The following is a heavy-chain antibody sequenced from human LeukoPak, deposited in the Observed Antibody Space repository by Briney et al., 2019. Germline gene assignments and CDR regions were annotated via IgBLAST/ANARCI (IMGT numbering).Heavy chain of an antibody. V-gene: IGHV4-34*01. CDR1: VGLFRVYY. CDR2: INHWGST. D-gene: IGHD5-18*01. Sequence: PSDTLSLTCGVCVGLFRVYYGRWLRRPRGRGGVGMGEINHWGSTNYNPCLKSRVTISVDTSQKHFSLKLSAVTAADTAVYYCARAVHLWSWGFDYWGQGTLVTVS. CDR3: ARAVHLWSWGFDY. J-gene: IGHJ4*02.